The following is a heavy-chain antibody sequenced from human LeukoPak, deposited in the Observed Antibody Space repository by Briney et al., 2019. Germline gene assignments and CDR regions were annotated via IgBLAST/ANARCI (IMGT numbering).Heavy chain of an antibody. CDR3: ARETETYYYDSSGYSLDY. CDR1: GFTFSSYE. Sequence: GVLRLSCAASGFTFSSYEMNWVRRAPGKGLEWVSYIGDSGTTIYYADSVKGRFTISRDNAKNSLYLQMNSLRAEDTAVYYCARETETYYYDSSGYSLDYWGQGSLVTVSS. V-gene: IGHV3-48*03. J-gene: IGHJ4*02. D-gene: IGHD3-22*01. CDR2: IGDSGTTI.